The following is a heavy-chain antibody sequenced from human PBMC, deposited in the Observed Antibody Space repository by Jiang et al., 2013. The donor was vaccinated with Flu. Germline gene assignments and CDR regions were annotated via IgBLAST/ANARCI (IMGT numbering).Heavy chain of an antibody. CDR2: IIPIFGTA. D-gene: IGHD1-26*01. J-gene: IGHJ4*02. Sequence: SYAISWVRQAPGQGLEWMGGIIPIFGTANYAQKFQGRVTITADESTSTAYMELSSLRSEDTAVYYCAREPDYSGSKFDYWGQGTLVTVSS. CDR1: SYA. CDR3: AREPDYSGSKFDY. V-gene: IGHV1-69*01.